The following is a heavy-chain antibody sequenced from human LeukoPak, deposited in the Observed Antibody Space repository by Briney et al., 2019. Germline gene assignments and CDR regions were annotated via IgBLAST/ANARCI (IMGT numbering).Heavy chain of an antibody. D-gene: IGHD5-24*01. CDR1: AGSISSYY. CDR3: ARGGWLKSFNYYFDC. J-gene: IGHJ4*02. Sequence: PSETLSLTCSVSAGSISSYYCSWIRQPPGKGLEWNGYIYYSGSTNYNPSLKSRVTISVDTSKNQFSLKLSSVTAADTAVYYCARGGWLKSFNYYFDCWGQGTLVTVSS. CDR2: IYYSGST. V-gene: IGHV4-59*01.